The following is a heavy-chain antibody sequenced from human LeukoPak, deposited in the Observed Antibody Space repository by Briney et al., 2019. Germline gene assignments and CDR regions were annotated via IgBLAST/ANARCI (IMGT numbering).Heavy chain of an antibody. CDR3: ARVRGEDLVVVPAARRTSIAAAGPSDY. D-gene: IGHD2-2*01. V-gene: IGHV4-34*01. CDR1: GGSFSGYY. Sequence: SETLSLTCAVYGGSFSGYYWSWIRQPPGKGLEWIGEINHSGSTNYNPSLKSRVTISVDTSKKQVSLKLSSVTAADTAMYYCARVRGEDLVVVPAARRTSIAAAGPSDYWGQGAQVTVSS. CDR2: INHSGST. J-gene: IGHJ4*02.